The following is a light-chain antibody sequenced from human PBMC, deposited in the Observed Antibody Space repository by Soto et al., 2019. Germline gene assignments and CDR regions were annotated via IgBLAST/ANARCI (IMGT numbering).Light chain of an antibody. V-gene: IGKV3-15*01. CDR1: QSVSSK. CDR3: QQYNNWPGT. CDR2: GAS. Sequence: EIVLTQSPGTLSVSPGERVTLSCRASQSVSSKLAWYQQKPGQAPRLLFYGASTGATGIPARFSGSGSETEFTLSISSLQSEDFAVYYCQQYNNWPGTFGQGTKV. J-gene: IGKJ1*01.